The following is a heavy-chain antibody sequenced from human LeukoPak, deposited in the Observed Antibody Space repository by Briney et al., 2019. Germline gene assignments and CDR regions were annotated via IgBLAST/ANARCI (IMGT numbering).Heavy chain of an antibody. V-gene: IGHV4-34*01. D-gene: IGHD3-22*01. Sequence: PSETLSLTCAVYGGSFSGYYWSWIRQPPGKGLEWVGEINHSGSTNYNPSLKSRVTISVDTSKKQFSLKLSSVTAADTAVYYCVTYYFDSSGPKKNYWGQGTLVTVSS. CDR3: VTYYFDSSGPKKNY. CDR2: INHSGST. J-gene: IGHJ4*02. CDR1: GGSFSGYY.